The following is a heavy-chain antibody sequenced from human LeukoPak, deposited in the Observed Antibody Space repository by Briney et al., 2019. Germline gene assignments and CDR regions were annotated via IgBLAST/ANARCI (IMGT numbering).Heavy chain of an antibody. J-gene: IGHJ4*02. D-gene: IGHD3-16*01. CDR3: ARDGYTFGGVKTRFDF. CDR2: ISAYNGDT. CDR1: GYTFTNYG. V-gene: IGHV1-18*01. Sequence: ASVKVSCKASGYTFTNYGISWVRQAPGQGLEWMGWISAYNGDTKYAQKHQGRVTMTTDTSTSTAYMELRSLGSDDTAVYYCARDGYTFGGVKTRFDFWGQGTLVTVSS.